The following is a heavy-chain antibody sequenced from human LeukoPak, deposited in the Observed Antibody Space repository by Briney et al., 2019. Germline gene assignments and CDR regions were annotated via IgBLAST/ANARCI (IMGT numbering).Heavy chain of an antibody. Sequence: SETLSLTCAVSGGSFSGYYWSWIRQPPGMGLEWIGEINHRGGTGYNPSLKSRVTMSVDTSKNVFSLKLTSVTAADTAVYYCARAYYYDSSAAIDYWGQGILVTVSS. CDR2: INHRGGT. J-gene: IGHJ4*02. D-gene: IGHD3-22*01. CDR1: GGSFSGYY. CDR3: ARAYYYDSSAAIDY. V-gene: IGHV4-34*01.